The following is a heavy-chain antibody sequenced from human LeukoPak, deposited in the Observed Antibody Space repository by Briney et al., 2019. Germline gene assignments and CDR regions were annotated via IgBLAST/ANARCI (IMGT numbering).Heavy chain of an antibody. J-gene: IGHJ3*02. CDR2: ISSSGSTI. D-gene: IGHD5-18*01. CDR3: AKAHNTAMVLGAFDI. CDR1: GFTFSDYY. Sequence: GGSLRLSCAASGFTFSDYYMSWIRQAPGKGLEWVSYISSSGSTIYYADSVKGRFAISRDNAKNSLYLQMNSLRAEDTAVYYCAKAHNTAMVLGAFDIRGQGTMVTVSS. V-gene: IGHV3-11*01.